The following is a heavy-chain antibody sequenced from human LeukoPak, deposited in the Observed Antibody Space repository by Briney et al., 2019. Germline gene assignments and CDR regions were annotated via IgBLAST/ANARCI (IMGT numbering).Heavy chain of an antibody. V-gene: IGHV4-39*07. CDR1: GGSISSSSYY. Sequence: SETLSLTCTVSGGSISSSSYYWGWIRQPPGKGLEWIGSIYYSGSTYYNPSLKSRVTISVDTSKNQFSLKLSSVTAADTAVYYCARGGRPNIYSGSYKRAEYFQHWGQGTLVTVSS. CDR3: ARGGRPNIYSGSYKRAEYFQH. CDR2: IYYSGST. J-gene: IGHJ1*01. D-gene: IGHD1-26*01.